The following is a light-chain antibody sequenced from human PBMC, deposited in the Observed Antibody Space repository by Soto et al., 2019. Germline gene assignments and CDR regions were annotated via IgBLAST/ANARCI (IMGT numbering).Light chain of an antibody. J-gene: IGLJ1*01. CDR1: SSNIGRNP. CDR2: SSN. CDR3: AAWDDSLNGLYV. V-gene: IGLV1-44*01. Sequence: QSVLTQPPSASGTPGQRVTISCSGSSSNIGRNPVNWYLQLPGTAPKLLIYSSNQRPSGVPDRFSGSKSGTSASLAISGLQSEDEAEYYCAAWDDSLNGLYVFGTGTKLTVL.